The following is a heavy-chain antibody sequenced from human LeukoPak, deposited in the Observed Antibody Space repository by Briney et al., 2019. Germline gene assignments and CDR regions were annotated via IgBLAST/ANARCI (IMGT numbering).Heavy chain of an antibody. CDR1: GFTVSSKY. CDR3: ARSTSSEYDIYHFDY. D-gene: IGHD3-9*01. CDR2: IYTGETT. J-gene: IGHJ4*02. V-gene: IGHV3-66*01. Sequence: GGSLRLSCAASGFTVSSKYMSWVRQAPGKGLEWVSVIYTGETTYYADSVKGRFTISRDNSKNTLYLQMNSLRAEDTAVYYCARSTSSEYDIYHFDYWGQGTLVTVSS.